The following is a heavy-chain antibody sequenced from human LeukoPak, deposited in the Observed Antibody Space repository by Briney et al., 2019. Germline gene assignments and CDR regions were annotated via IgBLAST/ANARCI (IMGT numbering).Heavy chain of an antibody. V-gene: IGHV5-51*01. CDR1: GYIFTNYW. J-gene: IGHJ5*02. Sequence: GESLKISCKGSGYIFTNYWIVCAGQLPARSLEWMAVIYRGESRTNYKPSFQGQVTIAADKSINNAYLQWSSLKISSMELYYCAWCMFARNRFEPWGQGTMVTVS. CDR3: AWCMFARNRFEP. CDR2: IYRGESRT. D-gene: IGHD2-8*01.